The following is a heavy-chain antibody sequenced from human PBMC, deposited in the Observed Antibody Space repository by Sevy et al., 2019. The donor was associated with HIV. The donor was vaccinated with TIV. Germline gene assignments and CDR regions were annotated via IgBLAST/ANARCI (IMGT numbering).Heavy chain of an antibody. V-gene: IGHV3-11*05. Sequence: GGCLRLSCAASGFTFSDYYMTWIRQAPGKGLEWVSYISSGSTYIKYADSVKGRFTISRDNAKNSLYLQMNSLRADDTAVYYCAKDFRVNSSSHFDYWGQGTPVTVSS. J-gene: IGHJ4*02. D-gene: IGHD6-13*01. CDR1: GFTFSDYY. CDR3: AKDFRVNSSSHFDY. CDR2: ISSGSTYI.